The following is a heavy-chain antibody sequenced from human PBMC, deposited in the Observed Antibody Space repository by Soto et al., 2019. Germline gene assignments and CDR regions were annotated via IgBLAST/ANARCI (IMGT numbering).Heavy chain of an antibody. D-gene: IGHD5-18*01. V-gene: IGHV1-24*01. CDR3: ATDSVYSYGPTDYYGMDV. J-gene: IGHJ6*02. CDR1: GYTLTELS. Sequence: ASVKVSCKVSGYTLTELSMHWVRQAPGKGLEWMGGFDPEDGETIYAQKFRGRVTMTEDTSTDTAYMELSSLRSEDTAVYYCATDSVYSYGPTDYYGMDVWGQGTTVTVSS. CDR2: FDPEDGET.